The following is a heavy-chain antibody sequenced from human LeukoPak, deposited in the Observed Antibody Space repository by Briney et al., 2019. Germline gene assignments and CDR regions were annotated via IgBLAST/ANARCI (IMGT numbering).Heavy chain of an antibody. D-gene: IGHD6-13*01. J-gene: IGHJ4*02. CDR3: ARASFRYSSSWSQPEDY. V-gene: IGHV4-31*03. CDR2: IYYSGST. Sequence: PSETLSLTCTVSGGSISSGGYYWSWIRQHPGKGLEWIGYIYYSGSTYYNPSLKSRVTISVDTSKNQFSLKLSSVTAADTAVYYCARASFRYSSSWSQPEDYWGQGTLVTVSS. CDR1: GGSISSGGYY.